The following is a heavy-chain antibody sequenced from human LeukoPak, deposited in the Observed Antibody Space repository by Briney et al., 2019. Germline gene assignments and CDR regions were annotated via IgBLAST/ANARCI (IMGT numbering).Heavy chain of an antibody. CDR2: ILEDGSIQ. V-gene: IGHV3-30*03. D-gene: IGHD3-10*01. Sequence: GGSLRLSCAASGFILSSYVMSWVRQAPGKGLDWVAVILEDGSIQHYADSAKGRFTISRDNSRNTVFLQMNSLRGEDTAIYYCARVQGGGFRTADFWGQGTVVTVSS. J-gene: IGHJ4*02. CDR3: ARVQGGGFRTADF. CDR1: GFILSSYV.